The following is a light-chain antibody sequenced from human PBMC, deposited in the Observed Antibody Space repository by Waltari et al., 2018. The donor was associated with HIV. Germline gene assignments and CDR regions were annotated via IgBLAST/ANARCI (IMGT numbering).Light chain of an antibody. CDR2: QAS. V-gene: IGKV1-5*01. CDR3: QQYNWHWT. J-gene: IGKJ1*01. CDR1: QPVSSW. Sequence: DLQVTQSPSALPASVGDTVTISFRASQPVSSWMAWFLQRPSKAPRLLIYQASILASGVPSRFSGSRSGTDFSLTIRGLQPDDFGTYYCQQYNWHWTFGQGTRV.